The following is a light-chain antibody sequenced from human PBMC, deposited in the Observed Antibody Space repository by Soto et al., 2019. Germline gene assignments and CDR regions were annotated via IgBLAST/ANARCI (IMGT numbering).Light chain of an antibody. V-gene: IGKV1-5*01. J-gene: IGKJ1*01. CDR2: DAS. Sequence: DIQMTQSPSTLSASVGDRVTITCRASQTISNWLAWYQQKPGKAPKLRIYDASRLEGGVPSRFSGSGSGTEFTLTLSSLQPDDFATYYCQQYYSYWTFGQGTKVEIK. CDR3: QQYYSYWT. CDR1: QTISNW.